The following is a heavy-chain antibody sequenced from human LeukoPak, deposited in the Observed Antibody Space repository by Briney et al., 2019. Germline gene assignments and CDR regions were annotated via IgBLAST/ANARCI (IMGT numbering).Heavy chain of an antibody. J-gene: IGHJ4*02. Sequence: GGSLRLSCAASGFTFSSHPLHWVRQAPGKGLEWVGVILYDGSNKYYADSVKGRFTISRDNSKNTLYLQMDSLRPEDTAVYYCAKDPRTGAVSGIFYFDYWGQGTLVTLSS. CDR1: GFTFSSHP. V-gene: IGHV3-30*04. D-gene: IGHD6-19*01. CDR3: AKDPRTGAVSGIFYFDY. CDR2: ILYDGSNK.